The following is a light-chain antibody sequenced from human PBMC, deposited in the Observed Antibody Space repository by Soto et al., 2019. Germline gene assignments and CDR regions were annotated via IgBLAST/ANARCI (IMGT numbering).Light chain of an antibody. V-gene: IGKV2-30*01. Sequence: DVVMTQSPLSLPVTLGQPASISCRSSQSLVYSDGDTYLNWFQQRPGQSPRRLIYKVSNRDSGVPSRLSGSGSGTDFTLTISSLQPEDFATYYCQQSFSPPLTFGGGTKVDIK. CDR1: QSLVYSDGDTY. CDR3: QQSFSPPLT. CDR2: KVS. J-gene: IGKJ4*01.